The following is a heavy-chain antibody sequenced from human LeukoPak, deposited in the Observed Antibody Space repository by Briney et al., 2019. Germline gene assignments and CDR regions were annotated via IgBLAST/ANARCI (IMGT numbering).Heavy chain of an antibody. V-gene: IGHV3-23*01. CDR2: ISVSGDNT. CDR1: GFTFSVYA. D-gene: IGHD2-2*03. CDR3: ARGDGYCSSTSCYAGPSYGLDV. Sequence: GGSLRLSCAASGFTFSVYALSWVRQVPGKGLEWVSTISVSGDNTYYAESVKGRFTISRDNSKNTLYLQMNSLRAEDTAVYHCARGDGYCSSTSCYAGPSYGLDVWGQGTTVTVSS. J-gene: IGHJ6*02.